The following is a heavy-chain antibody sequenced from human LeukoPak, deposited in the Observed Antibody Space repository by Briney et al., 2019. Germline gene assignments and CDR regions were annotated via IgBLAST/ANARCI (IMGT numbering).Heavy chain of an antibody. CDR3: AKASLTTVTTSYFDY. Sequence: PGGSLRLSCAASGFTFSNYAISWVRQAPGKGLEWVSGISGSGVNTYYADSVKGRFTISRDNSKNTLYLQMNSLRAEDTAVYYCAKASLTTVTTSYFDYWGQGTLVTVSS. D-gene: IGHD4-17*01. V-gene: IGHV3-23*01. CDR2: ISGSGVNT. CDR1: GFTFSNYA. J-gene: IGHJ4*02.